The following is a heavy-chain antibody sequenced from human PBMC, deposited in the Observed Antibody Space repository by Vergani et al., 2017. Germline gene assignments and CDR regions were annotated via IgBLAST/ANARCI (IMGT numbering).Heavy chain of an antibody. V-gene: IGHV3-7*03. CDR2: IKQDGSEK. J-gene: IGHJ3*02. D-gene: IGHD6-6*01. Sequence: EVQLVESGGGLVQPGGSLRLSCAASGFTFSSYWMSWVRPAPGKGLEWVANIKQDGSEKYYVDSVKGRFTISRDNAKNSLYLQMNSLRAEDTAVYYCAREGASSPYDAFDIWGQGTMVTVSS. CDR3: AREGASSPYDAFDI. CDR1: GFTFSSYW.